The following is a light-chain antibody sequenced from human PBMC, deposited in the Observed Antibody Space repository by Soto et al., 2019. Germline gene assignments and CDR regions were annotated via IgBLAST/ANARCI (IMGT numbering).Light chain of an antibody. J-gene: IGKJ4*01. V-gene: IGKV1-5*01. Sequence: IQMTPSPSTLSASVGDRVTITCRASQSISSWLAWYQQKPGKAPNLLIYGASTLQSGVPSRFSGSGSGTDFTLTINSLQAEDFATYYCQQTRSYPSTFGGGTKVDIK. CDR1: QSISSW. CDR2: GAS. CDR3: QQTRSYPST.